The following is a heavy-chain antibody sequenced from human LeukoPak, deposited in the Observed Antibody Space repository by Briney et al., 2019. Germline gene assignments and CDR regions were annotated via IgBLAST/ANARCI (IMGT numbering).Heavy chain of an antibody. V-gene: IGHV3-23*01. Sequence: GGSLRLSCAVSGFTFTTYAMSWVRQAPGKGLEWVSGIIGSGDRTYNADSVKGRFTISRDNSKNTLYLQMNSLRAEDTAVYYCTTDIGNYYDSSGYSDAFDIWGQGTVVTVSS. CDR2: IIGSGDRT. J-gene: IGHJ3*02. D-gene: IGHD3-22*01. CDR1: GFTFTTYA. CDR3: TTDIGNYYDSSGYSDAFDI.